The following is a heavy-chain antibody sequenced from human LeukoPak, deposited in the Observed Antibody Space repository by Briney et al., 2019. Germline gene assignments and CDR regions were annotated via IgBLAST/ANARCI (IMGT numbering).Heavy chain of an antibody. D-gene: IGHD2-15*01. J-gene: IGHJ6*03. CDR1: GYTFTIYY. CDR2: INPSGGST. CDR3: ARAPVAATEYYYYYYMDV. Sequence: ASVKVSCKASGYTFTIYYMHWVRQAPGQGLEWMGIINPSGGSTSYAQKFQGRVTMTRDTSTSTVYMELSSLRSEDTAVYYCARAPVAATEYYYYYYMDVWGKGTTVTVSS. V-gene: IGHV1-46*01.